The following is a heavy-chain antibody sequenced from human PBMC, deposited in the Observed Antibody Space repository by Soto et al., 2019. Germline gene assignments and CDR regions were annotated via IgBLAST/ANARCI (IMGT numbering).Heavy chain of an antibody. CDR3: ARALWGAAAGDYYYYYGMDG. Sequence: PSETLSLTCAVYGGSFSGYYWSWIRPPPGKGLEWIGEINHSGSTNYNPSLKSRVTISVDTSKNQFSLKLSSVTAADTAVYYCARALWGAAAGDYYYYYGMDGWGQGTTVTVSS. CDR1: GGSFSGYY. J-gene: IGHJ6*02. D-gene: IGHD6-13*01. CDR2: INHSGST. V-gene: IGHV4-34*01.